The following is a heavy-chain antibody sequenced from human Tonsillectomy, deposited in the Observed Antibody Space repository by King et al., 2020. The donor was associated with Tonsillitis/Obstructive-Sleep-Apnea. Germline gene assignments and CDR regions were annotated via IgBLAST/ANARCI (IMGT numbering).Heavy chain of an antibody. Sequence: HVQLVESGAEVKKPGASVKVSCKASGYTFIGYYMHWVRQAPGQGLEWMGWINPNSGGTKYAQKFQGGVTMTRDTSISTAYMELSRLRSDDTAVYYCARGRFFDWLSGLWGQGTLVTVSS. CDR2: INPNSGGT. CDR1: GYTFIGYY. D-gene: IGHD3-9*01. J-gene: IGHJ4*02. V-gene: IGHV1-2*02. CDR3: ARGRFFDWLSGL.